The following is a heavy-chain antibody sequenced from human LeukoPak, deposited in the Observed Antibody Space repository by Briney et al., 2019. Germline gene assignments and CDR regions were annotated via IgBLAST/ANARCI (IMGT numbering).Heavy chain of an antibody. CDR1: GFTFGDYT. CDR3: ARGYRSGTMSPFFDY. V-gene: IGHV3-49*04. J-gene: IGHJ4*02. D-gene: IGHD1-7*01. Sequence: PGRSLSLSCKGSGFTFGDYTVSWVRQAPGKGLQWVSFIRSKAYGGTTEYAASVKGRFTISRDGSKSIAYLQMNSLKTEDTAVYYCARGYRSGTMSPFFDYWGQGTLVTVSS. CDR2: IRSKAYGGTT.